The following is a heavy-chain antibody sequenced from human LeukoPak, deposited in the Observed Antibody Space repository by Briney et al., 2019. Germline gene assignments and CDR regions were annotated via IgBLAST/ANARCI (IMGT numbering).Heavy chain of an antibody. CDR1: GYSFTSYW. D-gene: IGHD1-26*01. Sequence: GESLKISCKGSGYSFTSYWIGWVRQMPGKGLEWMGIICPGDSDTRYSPPFQGQVTISADKSISTAYLQWSSLKASDTAMYYCARHGTPGPKSGSYYFDYWGQGTLVTVSS. CDR2: ICPGDSDT. V-gene: IGHV5-51*01. CDR3: ARHGTPGPKSGSYYFDY. J-gene: IGHJ4*02.